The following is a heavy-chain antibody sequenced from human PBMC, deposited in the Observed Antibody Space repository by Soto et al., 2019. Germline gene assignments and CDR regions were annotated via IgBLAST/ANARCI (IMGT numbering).Heavy chain of an antibody. CDR1: GGSISADH. CDR3: ARGHYYSSCGGGDDT. V-gene: IGHV4-59*01. D-gene: IGHD3-16*01. Sequence: PSETLSLTCTVSGGSISADHLSWIRQPPGKGLEWIGFVFYRGNTNYNPSLARRVTISIDTSKKQFSLKLSSVTAADTAVYYCARGHYYSSCGGGDDTWGQGTMVTV. CDR2: VFYRGNT. J-gene: IGHJ3*02.